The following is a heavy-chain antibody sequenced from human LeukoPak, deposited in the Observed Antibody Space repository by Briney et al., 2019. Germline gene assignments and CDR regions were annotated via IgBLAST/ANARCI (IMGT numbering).Heavy chain of an antibody. CDR3: ARGRHSSSWSYYYYYMDV. V-gene: IGHV3-21*01. Sequence: GGSLRLSCAASGFTFSSYSMNWVRQAPGKGLEWVSSISSSSSYIYYADSVKGRFTISRDNAKNSLYLQMNSLRAEDTAVYYCARGRHSSSWSYYYYYMDVWGKGATVTVSS. CDR1: GFTFSSYS. J-gene: IGHJ6*03. D-gene: IGHD6-13*01. CDR2: ISSSSSYI.